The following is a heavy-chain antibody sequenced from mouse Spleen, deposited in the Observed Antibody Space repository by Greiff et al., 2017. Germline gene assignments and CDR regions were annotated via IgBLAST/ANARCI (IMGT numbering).Heavy chain of an antibody. CDR2: ISSGGST. V-gene: IGHV5-6-5*01. CDR1: GFTFSSYA. D-gene: IGHD1-1*01. Sequence: EVQLQESGGGLVKPGGSLKLSCAASGFTFSSYAMSWVRQTPEKRLEWVAPISSGGSTYYPDSVKGRFTIPRDNARNILYLQMSSLRSEDTAMYYCGREYYGSSLWFAYWGQGTLVTVSA. CDR3: GREYYGSSLWFAY. J-gene: IGHJ3*01.